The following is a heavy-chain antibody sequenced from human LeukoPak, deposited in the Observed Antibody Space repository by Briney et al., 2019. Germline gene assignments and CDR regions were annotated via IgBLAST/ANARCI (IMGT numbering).Heavy chain of an antibody. CDR3: ARDSRAVAGIGGPGYYYYGMDV. CDR2: IYYSGST. V-gene: IGHV4-39*07. J-gene: IGHJ6*02. CDR1: GGSISSSSYY. D-gene: IGHD6-19*01. Sequence: SETLSLTCTVSGGSISSSSYYWGWIRQPPGKGLEWIGSIYYSGSTYYNPSLKSRVTISVDTSKNQFSLKLSSVTAADTAVYYCARDSRAVAGIGGPGYYYYGMDVWGQGTTVTVSS.